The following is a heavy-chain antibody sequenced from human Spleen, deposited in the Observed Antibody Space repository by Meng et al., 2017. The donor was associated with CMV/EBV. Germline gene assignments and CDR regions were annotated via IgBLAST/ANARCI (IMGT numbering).Heavy chain of an antibody. CDR3: ARDPPEYYDSSGYPDH. J-gene: IGHJ4*02. V-gene: IGHV3-7*01. CDR2: INQDGTEK. D-gene: IGHD3-22*01. CDR1: GFTFSSYW. Sequence: GESLKISCEASGFTFSSYWMTWVRQAPGKGLELVANINQDGTEKYYVDSVKGRFTISRDNAKKSMYLEMNSLRDEDTAVYYCARDPPEYYDSSGYPDHWGQGTLVTVSS.